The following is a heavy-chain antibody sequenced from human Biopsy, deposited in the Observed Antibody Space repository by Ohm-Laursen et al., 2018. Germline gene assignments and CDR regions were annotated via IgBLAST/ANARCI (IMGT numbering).Heavy chain of an antibody. CDR3: ARDGAGSYHDY. J-gene: IGHJ4*02. Sequence: SLRLSCTASGFSVSSYDMSWIRQAPGKGLEWLSYISGSGTTIFYADSVKGRFTVSRDNAKNSLYLQMNSLTVEDTAVYYCARDGAGSYHDYWGQGTLVTVSS. CDR1: GFSVSSYD. CDR2: ISGSGTTI. V-gene: IGHV3-11*01. D-gene: IGHD3-10*01.